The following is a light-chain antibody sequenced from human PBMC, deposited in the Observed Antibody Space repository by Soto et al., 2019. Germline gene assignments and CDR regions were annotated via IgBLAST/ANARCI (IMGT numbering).Light chain of an antibody. CDR2: DVS. CDR1: SSDVGDYNH. J-gene: IGLJ2*01. Sequence: QSALTQPASVSGSPVQWITISCTGTSSDVGDYNHVSWYQQHPGKAPKLLIYDVSHRPSGVSNRFSGSKSGNTASLTISGLQAEDEADYYGSSYTTSSTLFGAGTKLTVL. V-gene: IGLV2-14*03. CDR3: SSYTTSSTL.